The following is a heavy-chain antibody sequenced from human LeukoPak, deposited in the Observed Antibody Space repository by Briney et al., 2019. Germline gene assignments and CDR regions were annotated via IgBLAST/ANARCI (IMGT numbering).Heavy chain of an antibody. V-gene: IGHV3-30*02. CDR2: IRSDGSNK. Sequence: GGSLRLSCAASGFTFSSYGMHWVRQSPGKGLEWVAFIRSDGSNKYYADSVKGRFTISRDNSKHTLFLQMNSLRAEDTALYHCAKGRATMMGVIRTTPRGQFDYWGQGTLVTVSS. J-gene: IGHJ4*02. CDR1: GFTFSSYG. CDR3: AKGRATMMGVIRTTPRGQFDY. D-gene: IGHD3-22*01.